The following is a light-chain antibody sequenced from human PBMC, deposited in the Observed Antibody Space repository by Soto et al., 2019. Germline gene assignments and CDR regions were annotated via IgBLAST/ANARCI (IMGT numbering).Light chain of an antibody. CDR2: GVS. V-gene: IGKV3-20*01. CDR3: QHYGGSPRT. J-gene: IGKJ1*01. CDR1: QSIGRN. Sequence: EMVLTQSPGTLSLSPGEGVTLSCRASQSIGRNLNWYQHKPGQSPRLLISGVSTRVAGIPDRFTGSGAGTDFTLTISRLEPEDFAVYYCQHYGGSPRTFGQGTKVEIK.